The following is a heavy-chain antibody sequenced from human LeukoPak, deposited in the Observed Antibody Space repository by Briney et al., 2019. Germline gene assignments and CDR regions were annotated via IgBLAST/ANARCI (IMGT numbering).Heavy chain of an antibody. Sequence: GGSLRLSCAASGFTFSDYWMTRVRQVPGKGLEWVANVGRDGSEKNYVDSVEGRFTISRDNAKKSLDLEMNSLRVEDTALYYCAKVGTWELQRVFENWGQGTLVTVSS. V-gene: IGHV3-7*01. CDR2: VGRDGSEK. J-gene: IGHJ4*02. D-gene: IGHD1-26*01. CDR1: GFTFSDYW. CDR3: AKVGTWELQRVFEN.